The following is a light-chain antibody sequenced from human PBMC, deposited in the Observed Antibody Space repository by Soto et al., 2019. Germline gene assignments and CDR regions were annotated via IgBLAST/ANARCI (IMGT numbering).Light chain of an antibody. J-gene: IGKJ1*01. CDR3: QKYNNAPRA. CDR2: AAS. CDR1: QGISNY. V-gene: IGKV1-27*01. Sequence: DIQMTQSPSSLSASVGEGVTITCRARQGISNYLAWYQQKPGEVPKLLIYAASTLQSGVPSRFSGSGSGTDFTLTISSLQPEDVATYYCQKYNNAPRAFGQGTRVDIK.